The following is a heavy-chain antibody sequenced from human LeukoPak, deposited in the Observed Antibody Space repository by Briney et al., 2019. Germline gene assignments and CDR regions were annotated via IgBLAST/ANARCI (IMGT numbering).Heavy chain of an antibody. J-gene: IGHJ4*02. D-gene: IGHD3-16*02. Sequence: SETLSLTCAVYGGSFSGYYWSWIRQPPGKGLEWIGEINHSGSTNYNPSLKSRVTISVDASKNQFSLKLSSVTAADTAVYYCARRKFNYDYVWGSYRHTYYFDYWGQGTLVTVSS. V-gene: IGHV4-34*01. CDR2: INHSGST. CDR3: ARRKFNYDYVWGSYRHTYYFDY. CDR1: GGSFSGYY.